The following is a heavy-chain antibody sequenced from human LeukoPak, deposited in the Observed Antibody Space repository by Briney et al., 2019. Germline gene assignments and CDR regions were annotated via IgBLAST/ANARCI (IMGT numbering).Heavy chain of an antibody. Sequence: SETLSLTCSVSGGSINNDYWTWIRQPPGKGLEWIGYIYYSGSTNYNPSLKSRVTISVDTSKNQFSLKLSSVTAADTAVYYCARDRVGQQLVGRNYYYYYMDVWGKGTTVTIS. CDR3: ARDRVGQQLVGRNYYYYYMDV. CDR2: IYYSGST. D-gene: IGHD6-13*01. V-gene: IGHV4-59*01. J-gene: IGHJ6*03. CDR1: GGSINNDY.